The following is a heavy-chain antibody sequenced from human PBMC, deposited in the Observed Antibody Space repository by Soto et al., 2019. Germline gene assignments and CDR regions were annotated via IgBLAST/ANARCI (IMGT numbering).Heavy chain of an antibody. D-gene: IGHD3-3*01. V-gene: IGHV3-7*01. CDR2: IKQDGSEK. J-gene: IGHJ3*02. Sequence: EVQLVESGGGLVQPGGSLRLSCAASGFTFSSYWMSWVRQAPGKGLEWVANIKQDGSEKYYVDSVKGRFTISRDNAKNSLYLQMSCLRAEDTAGYYCALEIILAFDTWVQGTMVTVSS. CDR3: ALEIILAFDT. CDR1: GFTFSSYW.